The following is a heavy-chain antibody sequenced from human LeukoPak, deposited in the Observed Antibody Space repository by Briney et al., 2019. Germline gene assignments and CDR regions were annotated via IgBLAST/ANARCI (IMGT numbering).Heavy chain of an antibody. CDR2: IYPSGTT. CDR3: ARAYSSSWYFNWFDP. D-gene: IGHD6-13*01. Sequence: SETLSLTCTVSGYSISSGYYWGWIRQPPGKGLEWIGNIYPSGTTYYNPSLKTRVTISVDTPKNQFSLKLSSVTAADTAVYFCARAYSSSWYFNWFDPWGQGTLVTVSS. V-gene: IGHV4-38-2*02. CDR1: GYSISSGYY. J-gene: IGHJ5*02.